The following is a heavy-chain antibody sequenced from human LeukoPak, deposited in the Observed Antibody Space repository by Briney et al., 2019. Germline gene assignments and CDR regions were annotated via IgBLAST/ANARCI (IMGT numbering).Heavy chain of an antibody. V-gene: IGHV4-59*12. CDR3: ARINSGLSSGWRRSNDY. CDR2: IYYSGST. D-gene: IGHD6-19*01. Sequence: PSETLSLTCTVSGGSISSYYWSWIRQPPGKGLEWIGYIYYSGSTDYNPSLKSRVTMSVDTSKNQFSLKLSSVTAADTAVYYCARINSGLSSGWRRSNDYWGQGTLVTVSS. J-gene: IGHJ4*02. CDR1: GGSISSYY.